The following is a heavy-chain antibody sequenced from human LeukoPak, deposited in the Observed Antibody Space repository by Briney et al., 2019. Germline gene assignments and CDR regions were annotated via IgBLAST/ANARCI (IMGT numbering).Heavy chain of an antibody. CDR2: IIPIFGTA. Sequence: GSSVKVSCKASGGTFSSYAISWVRQAPGQGLEWMGGIIPIFGTANYAQKFQGRVTITTDESTSTAYMELSSLRSEDTAVYYCAKDLGEFLRYFDWSNDYWGQGTLVTVSS. J-gene: IGHJ4*02. CDR3: AKDLGEFLRYFDWSNDY. D-gene: IGHD3-9*01. CDR1: GGTFSSYA. V-gene: IGHV1-69*05.